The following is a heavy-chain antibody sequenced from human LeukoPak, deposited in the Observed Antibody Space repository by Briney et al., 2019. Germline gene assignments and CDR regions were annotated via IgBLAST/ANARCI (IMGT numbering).Heavy chain of an antibody. CDR2: IYRTGST. CDR3: ANSRYYYDSSGLPKADAFDR. J-gene: IGHJ3*01. Sequence: PSETLSLTCTVSGGSTSSGAYWGWVRQPPGMGLEWIATIYRTGSTYYNPSLESRVTISIDTSKNQFSLKLNSVTAADTAVYYCANSRYYYDSSGLPKADAFDRWGQGTLVTVSS. V-gene: IGHV4-38-2*02. CDR1: GGSTSSGAY. D-gene: IGHD3-22*01.